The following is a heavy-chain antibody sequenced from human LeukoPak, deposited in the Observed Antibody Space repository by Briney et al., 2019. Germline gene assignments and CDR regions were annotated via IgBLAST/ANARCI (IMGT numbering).Heavy chain of an antibody. CDR1: GYSISSGYY. V-gene: IGHV4-38-2*01. Sequence: PSETLSLTCAVFGYSISSGYYWGWIRQPPGKGLEWIGSIYHSGSTYYNPSLKSRVTISVDTSKNQFSLKLSSVTAADTAVYYCARPVDTAMVRDYWGQGTLVTVSS. D-gene: IGHD5-18*01. CDR3: ARPVDTAMVRDY. J-gene: IGHJ4*02. CDR2: IYHSGST.